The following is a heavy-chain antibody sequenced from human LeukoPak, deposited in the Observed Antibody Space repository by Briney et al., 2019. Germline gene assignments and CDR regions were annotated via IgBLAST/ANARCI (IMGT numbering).Heavy chain of an antibody. CDR1: GFTVSSNY. CDR3: ARERDYYGSGSSEAAFDI. V-gene: IGHV3-53*01. CDR2: IYSGGST. Sequence: GGSLRLSCAASGFTVSSNYMSWVRQAPGKGLEWVSVIYSGGSTYYADSVKGRFTISRDNSKNTLYLQMNSLRAEDTAVYYCARERDYYGSGSSEAAFDIWGQGTMVTVSS. D-gene: IGHD3-10*01. J-gene: IGHJ3*02.